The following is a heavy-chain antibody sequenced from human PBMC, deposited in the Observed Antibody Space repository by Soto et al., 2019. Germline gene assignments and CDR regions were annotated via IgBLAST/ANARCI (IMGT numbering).Heavy chain of an antibody. CDR1: GFAFSDFY. Sequence: VGSLRLSCAASGFAFSDFYMSWTRQAPGKGLEWISYINGGGTTVFYADSVKGRFTISRDNAQKSLYLQMDSLTSEDTAIYYCARDREPSVYHGLAVWGQGTTVTVSS. CDR2: INGGGTTV. J-gene: IGHJ6*02. V-gene: IGHV3-11*01. CDR3: ARDREPSVYHGLAV.